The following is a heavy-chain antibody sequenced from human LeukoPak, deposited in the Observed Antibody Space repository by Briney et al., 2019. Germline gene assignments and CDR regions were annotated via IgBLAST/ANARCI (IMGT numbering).Heavy chain of an antibody. CDR1: GFTFTYYY. V-gene: IGHV3-11*06. CDR2: ITSSGSYT. CDR3: ARYPVGNYDSGFDY. J-gene: IGHJ4*02. Sequence: GGSLRLSCAASGFTFTYYYMTWIRQAPGKGLEWVSYITSSGSYTNYADSVKGRFTISRDNANNSLYLQMNSLRVEDSAVYYCARYPVGNYDSGFDYWGQGSLVTVSS. D-gene: IGHD5-12*01.